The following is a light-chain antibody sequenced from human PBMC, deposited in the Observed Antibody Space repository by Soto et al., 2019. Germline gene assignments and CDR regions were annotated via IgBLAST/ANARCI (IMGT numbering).Light chain of an antibody. J-gene: IGKJ1*01. Sequence: EIVLTQSPATLSFSPGERVTLSCRASQSVSSYLAWYQQKPGQAPRLLIHGASNRAAGIPVRFSGSGSGADFTLTISSLEPEDSAIYYCQQRSSWHTFGQGTKVDIK. CDR3: QQRSSWHT. CDR1: QSVSSY. CDR2: GAS. V-gene: IGKV3-11*01.